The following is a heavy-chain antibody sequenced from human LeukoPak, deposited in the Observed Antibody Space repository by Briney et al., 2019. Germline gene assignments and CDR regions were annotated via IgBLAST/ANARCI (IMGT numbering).Heavy chain of an antibody. Sequence: PSETLSLTCVVYGGYYWSWIRQPPGKGLEWIGEINHSGTTNYNPSLKSRVTLSVDTSKNQFSLKLSSVTAADTAVYYCARGAYCSSINCYGFDYWGQGTQVTASS. CDR2: INHSGTT. CDR3: ARGAYCSSINCYGFDY. V-gene: IGHV4-34*01. D-gene: IGHD2-2*01. J-gene: IGHJ4*02. CDR1: GGYY.